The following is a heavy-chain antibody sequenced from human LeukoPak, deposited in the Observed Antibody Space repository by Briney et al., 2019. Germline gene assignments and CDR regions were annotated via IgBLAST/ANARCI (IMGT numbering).Heavy chain of an antibody. Sequence: GGSLRLSCAASGFTFSDYYMNWIRQAPGKGLEWVSYISHSGSAIYYADSVKGRFTISRDNAKNSLYLQMNSLRAEDTAVYYCARGYSYGTGYFDYWGQGTLVTVSS. CDR3: ARGYSYGTGYFDY. CDR2: ISHSGSAI. J-gene: IGHJ4*02. D-gene: IGHD5-18*01. V-gene: IGHV3-11*04. CDR1: GFTFSDYY.